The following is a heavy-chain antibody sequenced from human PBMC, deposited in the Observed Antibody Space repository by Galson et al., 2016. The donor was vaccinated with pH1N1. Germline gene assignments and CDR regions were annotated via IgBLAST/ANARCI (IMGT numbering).Heavy chain of an antibody. CDR1: GFTLTSYW. CDR3: ARAIAAAGSL. V-gene: IGHV3-7*04. CDR2: IKEDGSVK. D-gene: IGHD6-13*01. J-gene: IGHJ4*02. Sequence: SLRLSCAASGFTLTSYWMGWVRQAPGKGLEWVANIKEDGSVKYYVDSVKGRFTISRDNAKNSVYLQMNSLRAEDTAVYYCARAIAAAGSLWGQGTLVTVSS.